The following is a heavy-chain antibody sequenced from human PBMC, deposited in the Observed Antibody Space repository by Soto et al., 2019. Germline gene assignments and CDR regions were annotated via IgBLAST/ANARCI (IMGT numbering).Heavy chain of an antibody. D-gene: IGHD2-15*01. CDR3: AVDLVVAASFDY. V-gene: IGHV1-69*02. CDR1: GGTFSSYT. CDR2: IIPILGIA. J-gene: IGHJ4*02. Sequence: QVQLVQSGAEVKKPGSSVKVSCKASGGTFSSYTISWVRQAPGQGLEWMGRIIPILGIANYAQKFQGRVTITADKSTSTAYMELRSLRSEDTAVYYCAVDLVVAASFDYWGQGTLVTVSS.